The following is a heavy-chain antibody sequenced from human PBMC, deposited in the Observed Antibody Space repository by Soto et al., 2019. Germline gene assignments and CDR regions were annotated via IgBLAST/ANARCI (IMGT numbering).Heavy chain of an antibody. J-gene: IGHJ5*02. Sequence: QVTLKESGPVLVKPTETLTLTCTVSGFSLSNARMGVSWIRQPPGKALEWLAHIFSNDEKSYSTPLKSRLTISKDTSKSQVVLTMTNIDPVDTATYYCARMLRYYGFPPLNWFDPWGQGTLVTVSS. D-gene: IGHD3-10*01. CDR2: IFSNDEK. V-gene: IGHV2-26*01. CDR3: ARMLRYYGFPPLNWFDP. CDR1: GFSLSNARMG.